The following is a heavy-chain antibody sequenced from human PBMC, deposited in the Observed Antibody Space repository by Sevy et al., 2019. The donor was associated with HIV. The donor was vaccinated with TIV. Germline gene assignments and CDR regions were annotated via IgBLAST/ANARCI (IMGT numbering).Heavy chain of an antibody. Sequence: GGSLRLSCAASGFTFSSHWMQWVRQAPGKGLVWVSRLNYDGSDTNYADSVKGRFTISRDNAKSTLYLQMNSLRAEDTALYYCARSKVGVGDAFDIWGQGTMVTVSS. CDR2: LNYDGSDT. D-gene: IGHD3-16*01. V-gene: IGHV3-74*01. J-gene: IGHJ3*02. CDR3: ARSKVGVGDAFDI. CDR1: GFTFSSHW.